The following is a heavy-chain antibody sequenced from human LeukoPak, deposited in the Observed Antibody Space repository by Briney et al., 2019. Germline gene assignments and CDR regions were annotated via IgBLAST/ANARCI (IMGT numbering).Heavy chain of an antibody. CDR2: INSNSGGT. J-gene: IGHJ4*02. CDR1: GDTFTGYY. CDR3: ARDRLAARGTFDY. V-gene: IGHV1-2*02. Sequence: ASVKVSCKASGDTFTGYYMHRVRQAPGEAREGVGWINSNSGGTNYAQKCQGRVTMTRDTSISTAYMELSRLRSDDTAVYYCARDRLAARGTFDYWGQGTLVTVSS. D-gene: IGHD6-6*01.